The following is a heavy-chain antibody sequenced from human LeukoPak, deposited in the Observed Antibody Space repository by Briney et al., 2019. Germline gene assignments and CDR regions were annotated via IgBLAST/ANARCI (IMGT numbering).Heavy chain of an antibody. CDR1: GSSISNSDYN. CDR2: IYYSGST. V-gene: IGHV4-39*01. Sequence: PSETLSPTCTLSGSSISNSDYNWGWIRQPPGKGLEWIGSIYYSGSTYYNPSLKSRVTISVDTSKNQFSLKLSSVTAADTAVYYCARGLNWGQGTLVTVSS. D-gene: IGHD3-22*01. CDR3: ARGLN. J-gene: IGHJ4*02.